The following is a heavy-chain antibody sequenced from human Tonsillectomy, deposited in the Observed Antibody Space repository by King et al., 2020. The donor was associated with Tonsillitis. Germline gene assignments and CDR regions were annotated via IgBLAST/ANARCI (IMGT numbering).Heavy chain of an antibody. Sequence: QLQESGPGLVKPSQTLSLTCTVSGGSISSGDYYWSWIRQPPGKGLEWIGYIYYSGSTYYNPSLKSRVTISVDTSKNQFSLKLSSVTAADTAGYYCARERCSVGSCYSGYYYGMDVWGQGTTVTVSS. J-gene: IGHJ6*02. V-gene: IGHV4-30-4*01. D-gene: IGHD2-15*01. CDR2: IYYSGST. CDR1: GGSISSGDYY. CDR3: ARERCSVGSCYSGYYYGMDV.